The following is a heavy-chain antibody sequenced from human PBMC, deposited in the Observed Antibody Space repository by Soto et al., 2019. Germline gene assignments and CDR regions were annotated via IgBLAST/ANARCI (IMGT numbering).Heavy chain of an antibody. J-gene: IGHJ4*02. CDR1: GGSISSSGYY. D-gene: IGHD6-19*01. Sequence: TSETLSLTCTVSGGSISSSGYYWGWIRQPPGKGLEWIGSMHYSGSTYYNPSLKSRVTISLDTSNNQFPLTLNSVTASDTAVYYCARRGSGWFFDYWGQGTLVTVSS. CDR3: ARRGSGWFFDY. V-gene: IGHV4-39*01. CDR2: MHYSGST.